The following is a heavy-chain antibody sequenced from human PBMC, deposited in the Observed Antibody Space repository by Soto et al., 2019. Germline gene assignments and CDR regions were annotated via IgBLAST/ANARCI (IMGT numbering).Heavy chain of an antibody. CDR3: TKDTFGGRDS. Sequence: GGGLRLSGTASGISLNIYWKHWVRQAPGKGLVWVARINPESTTITYADSVTGRFTISRDYAKDTLYLQMNGLSAEDTAIYYCTKDTFGGRDSWGQGTLVTVSS. CDR2: INPESTTI. J-gene: IGHJ4*02. CDR1: GISLNIYW. V-gene: IGHV3-74*01. D-gene: IGHD2-15*01.